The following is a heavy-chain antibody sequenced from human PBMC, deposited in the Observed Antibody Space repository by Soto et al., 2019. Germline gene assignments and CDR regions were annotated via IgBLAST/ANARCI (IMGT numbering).Heavy chain of an antibody. CDR1: GYSFTSYW. CDR2: IYPGDSDT. Sequence: GESLKISCKGSGYSFTSYWIAWVRQMPGKGLEWMGIIYPGDSDTRYSPPFQGQVTISADKSVSTAYLQWSSLRASDAAMYYCARLGGDTSDFEYWGQGTLVTVSS. D-gene: IGHD3-16*01. CDR3: ARLGGDTSDFEY. V-gene: IGHV5-51*01. J-gene: IGHJ4*02.